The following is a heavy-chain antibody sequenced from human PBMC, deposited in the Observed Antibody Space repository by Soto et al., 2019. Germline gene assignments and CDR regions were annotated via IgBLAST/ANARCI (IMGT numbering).Heavy chain of an antibody. Sequence: GGSLRISCAASGFTFSSYAMSWVRQTPRKGLEWVSAISGSGVSTYYADSMKGLFTISRDNYKNTLNLQMNSLRAEDPAVSYCAKARYGYRLPYYYGMDVWGPGTTVTVSS. CDR1: GFTFSSYA. V-gene: IGHV3-23*01. J-gene: IGHJ6*02. CDR3: AKARYGYRLPYYYGMDV. D-gene: IGHD2-2*01. CDR2: ISGSGVST.